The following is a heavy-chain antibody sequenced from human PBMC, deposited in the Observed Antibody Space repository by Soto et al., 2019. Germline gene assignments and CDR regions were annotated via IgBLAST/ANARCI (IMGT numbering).Heavy chain of an antibody. CDR3: ARDLIGYYDSSGLLGY. CDR1: GFTFSSYS. J-gene: IGHJ4*02. V-gene: IGHV3-21*01. Sequence: PGGSLRLSCAASGFTFSSYSMNWVRQAPGKGLEWVSSISSSSSYIYYADSVKGRFTISRDNAKNSLYLQMNSLRAEDTAVYYCARDLIGYYDSSGLLGYWGQGTLVTVS. CDR2: ISSSSSYI. D-gene: IGHD3-22*01.